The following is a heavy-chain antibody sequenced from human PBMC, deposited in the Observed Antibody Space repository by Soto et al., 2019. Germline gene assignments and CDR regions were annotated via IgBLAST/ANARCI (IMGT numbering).Heavy chain of an antibody. CDR2: IIPIFGTA. CDR3: ARRYCSSGCYYYYYGMDV. Sequence: GXSVKVSCKASGGTFSSYAISWVRQAPGQGLEWMGGIIPIFGTANYAQKFQGRVTITADESTSTAYMELSSLRSEDTAVYYCARRYCSSGCYYYYYGMDVWGQGITVTVSS. CDR1: GGTFSSYA. V-gene: IGHV1-69*01. D-gene: IGHD2-15*01. J-gene: IGHJ6*02.